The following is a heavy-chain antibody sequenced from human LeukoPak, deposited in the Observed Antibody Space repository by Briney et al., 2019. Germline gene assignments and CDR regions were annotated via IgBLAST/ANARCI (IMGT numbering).Heavy chain of an antibody. D-gene: IGHD3-22*01. Sequence: ASVKVSCKASGYTFTSYAMNWVRQAPGQGLEWMGWINTNTGNPTYAQGFTGRFVFSLDTSVSTAYLQISSLKAEDTAVYYCARDQPLLYDSSGPPHYWGQGTLVTVSS. J-gene: IGHJ4*02. CDR2: INTNTGNP. V-gene: IGHV7-4-1*02. CDR3: ARDQPLLYDSSGPPHY. CDR1: GYTFTSYA.